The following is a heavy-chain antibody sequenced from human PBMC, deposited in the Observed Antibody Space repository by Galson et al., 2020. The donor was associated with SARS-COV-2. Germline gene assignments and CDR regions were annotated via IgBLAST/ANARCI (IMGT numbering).Heavy chain of an antibody. CDR3: VRDSGTWRGYFCY. CDR1: GFTFSSYA. Sequence: TGGSLRLSFAASGFTFSSYAMPWFRQAPGKGLEWVAAITYDGSAKDYADSVKGRFTISRANSKSTLHLQMSSLRPEDTPVYYCVRDSGTWRGYFCYCGQRTLVTVSS. D-gene: IGHD1-26*01. CDR2: ITYDGSAK. V-gene: IGHV3-30-3*01. J-gene: IGHJ4*02.